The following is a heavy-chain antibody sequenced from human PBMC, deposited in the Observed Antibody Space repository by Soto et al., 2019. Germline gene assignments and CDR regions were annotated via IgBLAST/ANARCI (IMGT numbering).Heavy chain of an antibody. V-gene: IGHV4-31*03. CDR2: IYYSGST. D-gene: IGHD3-22*01. CDR3: ARTLYYGSTVYYYDY. J-gene: IGHJ4*01. Sequence: ALCLTSTVSAGFISSCGYYWSLILQHPGKGLEWIGYIYYSGSTYYNPSLKSRVTISVDTSKNQFSLKLSSVTAADTAVYYCARTLYYGSTVYYYDYWGQGSLVTGSS. CDR1: AGFISSCGYY.